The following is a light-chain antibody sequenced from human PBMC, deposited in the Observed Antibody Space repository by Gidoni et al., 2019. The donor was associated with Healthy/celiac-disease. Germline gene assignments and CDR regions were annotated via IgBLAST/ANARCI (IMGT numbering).Light chain of an antibody. CDR3: QQSYSTLT. J-gene: IGKJ3*01. V-gene: IGKV1-39*01. CDR2: AAS. Sequence: DIQMTQSPSSLSASVGDRVTITCRASQSISSYLNWYQQKPGKAPKLLIYAASSLQSGVPSRFSGSGSGTDFTLTISSLQPEEFATYYCQQSYSTLTFGPETKVDIK. CDR1: QSISSY.